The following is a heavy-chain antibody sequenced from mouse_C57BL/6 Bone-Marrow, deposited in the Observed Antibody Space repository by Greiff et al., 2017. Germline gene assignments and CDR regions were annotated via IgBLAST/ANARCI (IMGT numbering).Heavy chain of an antibody. Sequence: EVKLVESGGGLVKPGGSLKLSCAASGFTFSDYGMHWVRQAPETGLEWVAYISSGSSTIYYADTVKGRFTISRDNAKNTLFLQMTSLRSEDTAMYYCARPGSSYEFAYWGQGTLVTVSA. J-gene: IGHJ3*01. CDR1: GFTFSDYG. D-gene: IGHD1-1*01. V-gene: IGHV5-17*01. CDR3: ARPGSSYEFAY. CDR2: ISSGSSTI.